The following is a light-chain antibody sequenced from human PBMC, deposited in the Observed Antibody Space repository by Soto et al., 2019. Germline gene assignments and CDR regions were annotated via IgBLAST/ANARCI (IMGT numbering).Light chain of an antibody. CDR2: EVN. CDR1: SSDVGGYNY. V-gene: IGLV2-8*01. CDR3: TSYAGGNNV. Sequence: QSVLTQPPSASGSPGQSVTISCTGTSSDVGGYNYVSWYQQHPGKVPKLMVYEVNKRPSGVPGRFACSTSGTTASLTVSGLHAEEEADYYCTSYAGGNNVFGTGTKLTVL. J-gene: IGLJ1*01.